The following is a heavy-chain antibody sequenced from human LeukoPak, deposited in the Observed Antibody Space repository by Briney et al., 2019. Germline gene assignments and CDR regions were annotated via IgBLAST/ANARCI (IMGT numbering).Heavy chain of an antibody. CDR2: INNDGSRT. D-gene: IGHD7-27*01. J-gene: IGHJ4*02. Sequence: HTGGSLRLSCAASGFTLSNSWMFWVRQGPGKGLVWVSDINNDGSRTSYADSVKGRFTISRDGAKNTLFLQMNSLRAEDTAVYYCARGGLPGGFDYWGQGTLVTVSS. V-gene: IGHV3-74*01. CDR1: GFTLSNSW. CDR3: ARGGLPGGFDY.